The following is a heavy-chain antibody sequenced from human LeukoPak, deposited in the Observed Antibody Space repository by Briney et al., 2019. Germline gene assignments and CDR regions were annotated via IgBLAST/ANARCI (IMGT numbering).Heavy chain of an antibody. CDR2: ISGSGDIT. CDR3: AKGPTVTSGHFDY. V-gene: IGHV3-23*01. CDR1: GFTFRSYA. Sequence: PGGSLRLSCAASGFTFRSYAMSWVRQAPGKGLEWVASISGSGDITYYADSVRGRFTVSRDKSINTLYLHTNSLRAEDTAVYYCAKGPTVTSGHFDYWGQGTLVTVSS. J-gene: IGHJ4*02. D-gene: IGHD4-11*01.